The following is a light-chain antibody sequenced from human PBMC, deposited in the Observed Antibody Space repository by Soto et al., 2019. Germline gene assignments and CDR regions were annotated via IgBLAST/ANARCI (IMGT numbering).Light chain of an antibody. CDR3: QQYSSLRT. V-gene: IGKV1-5*01. CDR1: QSISSW. CDR2: DVS. Sequence: DIQMTQSPSTLSASVGDRVTITCRASQSISSWLAWYQQKPGKAPKLLIYDVSTLESGVPSRFSGSGSGTEFTLTISCLKPDDFATYYCQQYSSLRTFGQGTKVDIK. J-gene: IGKJ2*01.